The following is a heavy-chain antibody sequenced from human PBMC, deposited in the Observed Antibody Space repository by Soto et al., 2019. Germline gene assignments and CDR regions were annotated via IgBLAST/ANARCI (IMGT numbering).Heavy chain of an antibody. J-gene: IGHJ6*01. CDR2: IIPIFGTA. Sequence: QVQLVQSGAEVKKPGSSVKVSCKASGGTFSSYAISWVRQAPGQGLEWMGGIIPIFGTANYAQKFQGRVTITADESTSTAYMELSSLRSEDTAVYYCARGASPYYDILTGYSVPNQYYYYYGMDVW. D-gene: IGHD3-9*01. CDR1: GGTFSSYA. CDR3: ARGASPYYDILTGYSVPNQYYYYYGMDV. V-gene: IGHV1-69*01.